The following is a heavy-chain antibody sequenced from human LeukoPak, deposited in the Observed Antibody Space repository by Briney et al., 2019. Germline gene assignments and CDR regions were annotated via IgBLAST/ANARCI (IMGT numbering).Heavy chain of an antibody. D-gene: IGHD1/OR15-1a*01. CDR3: AKGTLNWNKYYFDY. Sequence: GGSLRLSCAASGFTFSSYSMSWVRQAPGKGLEWVSAISGSGGSTYYADSVKGRFTISRDNSKNTLYLQMNSLRAEDTAVYYCAKGTLNWNKYYFDYWGQGTLVTVSS. V-gene: IGHV3-23*01. J-gene: IGHJ4*02. CDR2: ISGSGGST. CDR1: GFTFSSYS.